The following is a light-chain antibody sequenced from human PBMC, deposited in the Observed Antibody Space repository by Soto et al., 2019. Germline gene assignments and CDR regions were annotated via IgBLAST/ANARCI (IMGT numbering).Light chain of an antibody. CDR1: QSINRN. V-gene: IGKV3-15*01. Sequence: EIVLTQSPATLSVSPGERATLSCRASQSINRNLAWYQQKPGQAPRLLIYGASIRANGIPARFSASGSGTAFTLTINSLQSEDFAVYYCQQYKEWPPFTFGQGTRLEI. J-gene: IGKJ5*01. CDR3: QQYKEWPPFT. CDR2: GAS.